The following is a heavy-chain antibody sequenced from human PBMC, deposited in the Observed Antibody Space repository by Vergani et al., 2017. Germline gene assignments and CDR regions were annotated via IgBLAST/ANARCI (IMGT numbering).Heavy chain of an antibody. J-gene: IGHJ4*02. CDR2: ISSNGGST. CDR1: GFTFSSYA. V-gene: IGHV3-64D*06. CDR3: VTGLTATGDF. D-gene: IGHD1-26*01. Sequence: EVQLVESGGGLVQPGGSLRLSCAASGFTFSSYAIHWVRQAPGKGLEYVSAISSNGGSTYYADSVKGRFTISRDNSKNTLYLQMSSLRAEDTAVYYCVTGLTATGDFWGQGTLVTVSS.